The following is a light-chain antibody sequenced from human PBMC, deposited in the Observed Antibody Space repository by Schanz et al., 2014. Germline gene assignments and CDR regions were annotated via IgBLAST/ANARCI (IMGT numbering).Light chain of an antibody. CDR2: DAS. J-gene: IGKJ4*02. Sequence: EIVLTQSPATLSLSPGERATLSCRASQSVSSYLAWYQQKPGQAPRLLIYDASNRATGIPARFSGSGSGTDFTLTISRLEPEDFAVYYCQQYGGSFGTFGRGTKVEIK. CDR3: QQYGGSFGT. V-gene: IGKV3-11*01. CDR1: QSVSSY.